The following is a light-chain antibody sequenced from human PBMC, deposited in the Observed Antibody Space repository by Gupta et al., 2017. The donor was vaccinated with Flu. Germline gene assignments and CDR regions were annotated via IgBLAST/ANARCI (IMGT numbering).Light chain of an antibody. J-gene: IGKJ2*03. CDR1: QSVSSNY. CDR3: QHLHSSPYS. Sequence: GTLSLSPGERATLFCRASQSVSSNYFAWYQQKPGQGPRLLIYGASNSSTGIPDRFSGSGSWTDFTLTIRRLEPEDSAVYYCQHLHSSPYSFGQGTKLEIK. CDR2: GAS. V-gene: IGKV3-20*01.